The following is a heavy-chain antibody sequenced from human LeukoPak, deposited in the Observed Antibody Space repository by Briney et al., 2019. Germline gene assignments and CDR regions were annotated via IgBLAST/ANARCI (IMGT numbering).Heavy chain of an antibody. J-gene: IGHJ4*02. CDR3: ARDLGAAAGIDY. CDR2: IYYSGST. Sequence: SETLSLTCSVSGGSLSSYYWRWLRQPPGKGREGSGYIYYSGSTNYNPSLTSRATISVDTSKNQFSLKLSSVTAADTAVYYCARDLGAAAGIDYWGQGTLVTVSS. CDR1: GGSLSSYY. D-gene: IGHD6-13*01. V-gene: IGHV4-59*01.